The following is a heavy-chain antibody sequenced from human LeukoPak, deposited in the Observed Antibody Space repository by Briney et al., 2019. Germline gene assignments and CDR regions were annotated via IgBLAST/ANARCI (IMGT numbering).Heavy chain of an antibody. J-gene: IGHJ6*03. V-gene: IGHV3-43D*03. Sequence: GGSLRLSCAASGFTFDDYAMHWVRQAPGKGLEWVSLISWDGGSTYYADSVKGRFTISRDNSKNSLYLQMNSLRAEDTALYCCAKGRITIFGVVESYYMDVWGKGTTVTVSS. CDR3: AKGRITIFGVVESYYMDV. CDR1: GFTFDDYA. D-gene: IGHD3-3*01. CDR2: ISWDGGST.